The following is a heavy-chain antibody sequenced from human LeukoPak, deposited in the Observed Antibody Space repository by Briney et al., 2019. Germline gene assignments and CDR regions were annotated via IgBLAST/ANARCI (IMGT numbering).Heavy chain of an antibody. CDR2: IGTAADT. Sequence: GGSLRLSCAASGFTFSKYDMHWVRLATGKGLEWVSTIGTAADTFYPDSVKGRFTISRENAKNSLYLQMNSLEVGDTAVYYCARDRATAAAFGANWYYDIWGRGTLVTVSS. J-gene: IGHJ2*01. D-gene: IGHD6-13*01. CDR3: ARDRATAAAFGANWYYDI. CDR1: GFTFSKYD. V-gene: IGHV3-13*01.